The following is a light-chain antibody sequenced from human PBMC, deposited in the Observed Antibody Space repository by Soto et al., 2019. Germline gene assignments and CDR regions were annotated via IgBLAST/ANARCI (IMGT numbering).Light chain of an antibody. CDR1: QGISTG. Sequence: DIQMTQSPSSVSASVGDRVTITCRASQGISTGLAWYQQKPGKVPKLLIYGASSLQTGVPSRFSGSGSGTDFTLTISSLQAEDFATYYCQQASSLPHTFGQGTKLEIK. J-gene: IGKJ2*01. CDR3: QQASSLPHT. CDR2: GAS. V-gene: IGKV1-12*01.